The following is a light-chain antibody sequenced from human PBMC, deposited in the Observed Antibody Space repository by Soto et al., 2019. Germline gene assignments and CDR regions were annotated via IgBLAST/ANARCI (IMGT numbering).Light chain of an antibody. CDR1: SSDVGGYDY. J-gene: IGLJ2*01. CDR3: SKYSGTSNVV. CDR2: EVS. V-gene: IGLV2-8*01. Sequence: QSVLTQPPSASGSPGQSATISCTGMSSDVGGYDYLSWYQQHPGKAPKLMVYEVSKRPSGGPGRFPGSTAANTDSLRVSGLQAGDVADYPRSKYSGTSNVVFGRGTKLIVL.